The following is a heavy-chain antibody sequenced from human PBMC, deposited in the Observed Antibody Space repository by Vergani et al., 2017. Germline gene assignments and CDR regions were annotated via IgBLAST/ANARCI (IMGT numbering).Heavy chain of an antibody. CDR1: GFTFSSYG. Sequence: QVQLVESGGGVVQPGRSLRLSCAASGFTFSSYGMHWVRQAPGKGLEWVAVISYDGSNKYYADSVKGRFTISRDNSKNTLYLQMNSLRAEDTAVYYCARDNHDPRPGMDVWGQGTTVTVSS. CDR3: ARDNHDPRPGMDV. D-gene: IGHD1-1*01. V-gene: IGHV3-30*03. CDR2: ISYDGSNK. J-gene: IGHJ6*02.